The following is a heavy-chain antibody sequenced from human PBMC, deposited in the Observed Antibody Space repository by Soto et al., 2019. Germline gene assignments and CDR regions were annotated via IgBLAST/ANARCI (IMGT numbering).Heavy chain of an antibody. CDR3: ARGGRSTAAFEI. V-gene: IGHV1-2*02. CDR2: INPNSGGT. D-gene: IGHD3-16*01. Sequence: GASVKVSCKDSGYNLEGKYRCWVRQDPGQGLEWMGWINPNSGGTNYALEFQGRVTMTRDTSTSTAYMEVSSLRSDDTAVYYCARGGRSTAAFEIWGQGSSVTFSS. CDR1: GYNLEGKY. J-gene: IGHJ4*02.